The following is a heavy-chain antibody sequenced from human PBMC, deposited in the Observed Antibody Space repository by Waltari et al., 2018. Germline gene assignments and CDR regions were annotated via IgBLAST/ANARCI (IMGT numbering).Heavy chain of an antibody. V-gene: IGHV4-61*02. CDR2: IYSSERT. Sequence: QVPLQESGPRLVKASQTLSLTCTVSGGSISGGTYYWRWIRQPAGKGLEWIGHIYSSERTNYNPSLKSRVTISVDTSKNQFSLKLTSVTAADTAVYYCAREDSSGYPLPFLGMDVWGQGTTVTVSS. J-gene: IGHJ6*02. D-gene: IGHD3-22*01. CDR3: AREDSSGYPLPFLGMDV. CDR1: GGSISGGTYY.